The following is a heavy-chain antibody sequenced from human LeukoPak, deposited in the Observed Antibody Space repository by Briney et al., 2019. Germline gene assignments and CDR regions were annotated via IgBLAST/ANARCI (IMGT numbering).Heavy chain of an antibody. CDR2: ISGSGTNT. V-gene: IGHV3-23*01. Sequence: GGSLRLSCEVSGFTFSSFSMSWVRQAPGKGLEWVSDISGSGTNTHYADSVKGRFTISRDNSKNTLYLQMNSLRAEDTAVYYCARVTGSSSWFDYWGQGTLVTVSS. CDR3: ARVTGSSSWFDY. D-gene: IGHD6-13*01. CDR1: GFTFSSFS. J-gene: IGHJ4*02.